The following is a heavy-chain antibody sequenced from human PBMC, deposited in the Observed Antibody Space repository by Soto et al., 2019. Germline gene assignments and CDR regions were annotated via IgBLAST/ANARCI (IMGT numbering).Heavy chain of an antibody. CDR1: GGSISSNY. CDR3: ARYRREEVAGYTLDN. V-gene: IGHV4-59*01. Sequence: LSLTCTVSGGSISSNYWTWIRQPPGKGLEWIGYVYNSGSTNYNPSLKSRVTISEDTSKSQFSLKVNSMTAADTAVYYCARYRREEVAGYTLDNWGQGILVTVSS. D-gene: IGHD2-15*01. CDR2: VYNSGST. J-gene: IGHJ4*02.